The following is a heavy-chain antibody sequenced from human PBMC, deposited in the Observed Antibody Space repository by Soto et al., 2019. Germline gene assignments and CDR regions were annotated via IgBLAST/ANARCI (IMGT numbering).Heavy chain of an antibody. Sequence: QVQLVQSGAEVKKPGSSVKVSCKASGGTFSSYGISWVRQAPGQGLEWMGGIIPLFGTTNYAQKFQGRVKLTADESTSTAYMELSSLRSEDTAVYYCARHYCGGDGYPNYYYHGMDVWGQGTTVTVSS. CDR3: ARHYCGGDGYPNYYYHGMDV. D-gene: IGHD2-21*02. CDR1: GGTFSSYG. J-gene: IGHJ6*02. V-gene: IGHV1-69*12. CDR2: IIPLFGTT.